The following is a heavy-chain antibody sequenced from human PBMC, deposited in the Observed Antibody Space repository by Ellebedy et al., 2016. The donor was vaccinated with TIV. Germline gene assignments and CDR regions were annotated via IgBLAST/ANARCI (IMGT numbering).Heavy chain of an antibody. D-gene: IGHD5-24*01. CDR1: GYSFTSYW. V-gene: IGHV5-51*01. CDR2: IYPGDSDT. CDR3: ARRPMATINNDAFDI. Sequence: KVSXKGSGYSFTSYWIGWVRQMPGKGLEWMGIIYPGDSDTRYSPSFQGQVTISADKSISTAYLQWSSLKASDTAMYYCARRPMATINNDAFDIWGQGTMVTVSS. J-gene: IGHJ3*02.